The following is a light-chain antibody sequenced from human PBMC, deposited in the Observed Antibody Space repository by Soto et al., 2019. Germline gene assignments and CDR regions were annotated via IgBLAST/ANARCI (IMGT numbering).Light chain of an antibody. J-gene: IGKJ4*01. V-gene: IGKV3-20*01. CDR1: QRVSSSY. CDR3: QQYGSSPLT. Sequence: EIVLTQSPGTLSLSPGARATLSCRASQRVSSSYLAWYQQKPGQAPRLLIYGASYRATGIPDRFSASGSGPDFTLTITRLEPDAFAVYYCQQYGSSPLTFGGGTKVESK. CDR2: GAS.